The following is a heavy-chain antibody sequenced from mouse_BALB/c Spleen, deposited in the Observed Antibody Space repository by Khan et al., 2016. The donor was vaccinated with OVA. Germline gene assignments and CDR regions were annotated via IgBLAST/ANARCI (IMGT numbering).Heavy chain of an antibody. CDR2: LGYSGST. CDR3: ASGRLLLRYPEYVDY. Sequence: EVKLLESGPGLLKPSPSLFLSCAATGYSFTSYYAWNWIRHLPGNQLWRMAYLGYSGSTTYHPSLRSRISISRDTATNPFFLQMNAVTTEDTATYYCASGRLLLRYPEYVDYWGQGTTLTVSS. J-gene: IGHJ2*01. D-gene: IGHD1-1*01. V-gene: IGHV3-2*02. CDR1: GYSFTSYYA.